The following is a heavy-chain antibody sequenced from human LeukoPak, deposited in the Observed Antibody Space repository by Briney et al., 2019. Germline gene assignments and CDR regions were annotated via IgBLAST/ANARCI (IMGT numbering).Heavy chain of an antibody. CDR2: ILPIFCTA. Sequence: SVKVSCKASRGTFSSYANSWVRQAPGQGLEWMGGILPIFCTANYAQMFQGRVTITTDDSTGTAYMELSSLRSEDTAVYYCARALSVDTAMVNRIYYYYYYMDVWGKGTTVTVSS. CDR1: RGTFSSYA. V-gene: IGHV1-69*05. D-gene: IGHD5-18*01. J-gene: IGHJ6*03. CDR3: ARALSVDTAMVNRIYYYYYYMDV.